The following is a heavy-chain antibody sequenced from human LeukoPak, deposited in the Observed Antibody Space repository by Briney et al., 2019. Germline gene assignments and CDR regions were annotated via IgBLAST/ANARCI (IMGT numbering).Heavy chain of an antibody. Sequence: SETLSLTCAVSGGSISSGGYSWRWSRQPPGKGLEWIEYIYQSGSTYYNPSLKSRVTISVDRYKNQFSLKLSSATAADTAVYYCARAIDYGDSYYFDYWGQGTLVTVSS. V-gene: IGHV4-30-2*01. D-gene: IGHD4-17*01. CDR3: ARAIDYGDSYYFDY. CDR1: GGSISSGGYS. J-gene: IGHJ4*02. CDR2: IYQSGST.